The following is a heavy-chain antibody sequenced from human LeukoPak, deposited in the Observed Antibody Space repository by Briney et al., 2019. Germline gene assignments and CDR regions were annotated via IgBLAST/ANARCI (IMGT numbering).Heavy chain of an antibody. CDR3: AKGDRWLQLRSVFDY. V-gene: IGHV3-23*01. D-gene: IGHD5-24*01. J-gene: IGHJ4*02. CDR1: GFTFSSYA. Sequence: TGGSLRLSCAASGFTFSSYAMIWVRQAPGKGLEGVLAISGSGGSTYYADSVKGRFTISRDNSKNTLYLQMNSLRAEDTAVYYCAKGDRWLQLRSVFDYWGQGTLVTVSS. CDR2: ISGSGGST.